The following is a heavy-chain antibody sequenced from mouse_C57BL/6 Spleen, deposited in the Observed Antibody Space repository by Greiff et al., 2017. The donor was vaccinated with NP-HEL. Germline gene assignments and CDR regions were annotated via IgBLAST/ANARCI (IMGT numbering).Heavy chain of an antibody. Sequence: ESGAELVRPGTSVKVSCKASGYAFTNYLIEWVKQRPGQGLEWIGVINPGSGGTNYNEKFKGKATLTADKSSSTAYMQLSSLTSEDSAVYFCARCDGYQGFAYWGQGTLVTVSA. D-gene: IGHD2-3*01. J-gene: IGHJ3*01. CDR2: INPGSGGT. CDR3: ARCDGYQGFAY. V-gene: IGHV1-54*01. CDR1: GYAFTNYL.